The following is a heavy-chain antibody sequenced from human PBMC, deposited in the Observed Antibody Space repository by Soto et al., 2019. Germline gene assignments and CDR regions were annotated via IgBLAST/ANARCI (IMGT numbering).Heavy chain of an antibody. CDR2: ISAYNGNT. CDR3: AIRLTVSKHDYGDYYYYMDV. D-gene: IGHD4-17*01. Sequence: ASVKVSCKASGYTFTSYGISWVRQAPGQGLEWMGWISAYNGNTNYAQKLQGRVTMTTDTSTSTAYMELRSLRSDDTAVYYFAIRLTVSKHDYGDYYYYMDVWGKGTTVTVSS. J-gene: IGHJ6*03. CDR1: GYTFTSYG. V-gene: IGHV1-18*01.